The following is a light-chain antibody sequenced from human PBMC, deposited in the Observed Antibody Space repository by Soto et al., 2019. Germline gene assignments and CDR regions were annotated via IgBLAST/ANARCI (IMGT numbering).Light chain of an antibody. Sequence: TQSPATLSLSTGERATLSCRASQSVSSYLAWYQQKPGQAPRLLIYDASNRATGIPARFSGSGSGTDFTLTISSLEPEDFAVYYCQQRSNWPPITFGQRTRLEI. J-gene: IGKJ5*01. V-gene: IGKV3-11*01. CDR3: QQRSNWPPIT. CDR1: QSVSSY. CDR2: DAS.